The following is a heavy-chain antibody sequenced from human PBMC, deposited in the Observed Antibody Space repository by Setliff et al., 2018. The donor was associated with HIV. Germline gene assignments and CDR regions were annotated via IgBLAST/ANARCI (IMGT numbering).Heavy chain of an antibody. CDR2: ISAYNGNT. CDR3: TRVHCDGTGGDY. V-gene: IGHV1-18*01. Sequence: WASVKVSCKASGYTFTSYGISWVRQAPGQGLEWMGWISAYNGNTNYAEKFQGRLTLTTDTSTSTVYLELRSLTSDDTAVYYCTRVHCDGTGGDYWGQGTLVTVSS. CDR1: GYTFTSYG. D-gene: IGHD3-10*01. J-gene: IGHJ4*02.